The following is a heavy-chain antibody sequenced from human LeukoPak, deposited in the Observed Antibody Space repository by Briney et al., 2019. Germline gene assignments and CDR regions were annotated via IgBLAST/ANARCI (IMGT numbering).Heavy chain of an antibody. V-gene: IGHV3-23*01. CDR1: GFTFSSYA. CDR2: ISGSGGST. Sequence: GGSLRLSCAASGFTFSSYAMRWVRQAPGKGLEWVSVISGSGGSTYYADSVKGRFTISRDNSKNTLYLQMNRLRAEDKAVYYCAKTLMTTVSSRLPGTYYFHYWGEGTLVSVSS. CDR3: AKTLMTTVSSRLPGTYYFHY. J-gene: IGHJ4*02. D-gene: IGHD4-11*01.